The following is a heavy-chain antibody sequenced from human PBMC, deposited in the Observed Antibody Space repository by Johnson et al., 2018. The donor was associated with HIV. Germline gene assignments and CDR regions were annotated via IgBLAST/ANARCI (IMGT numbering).Heavy chain of an antibody. Sequence: QLVESGGGVVQPGRSLRLSCAASGFTFSSYAMHWVRQAPGKGLAWVAVISYDGSNNYYADSVKGRFTISRDNSKNTLYLQMNSLRAEDTAVYYCAREVKRYAFDILGQGTMVTVSS. CDR2: ISYDGSNN. CDR3: AREVKRYAFDI. CDR1: GFTFSSYA. J-gene: IGHJ3*02. V-gene: IGHV3-30*04.